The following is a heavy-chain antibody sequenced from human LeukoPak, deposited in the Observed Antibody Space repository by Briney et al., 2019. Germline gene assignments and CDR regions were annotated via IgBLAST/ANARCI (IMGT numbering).Heavy chain of an antibody. J-gene: IGHJ3*02. D-gene: IGHD3-22*01. CDR2: IKQDGSEK. V-gene: IGHV3-7*01. CDR3: ASPSATTYYYGSSGYFDDAFDI. Sequence: GGSLRLSCAASGFTFSSYWMSWVRQAPGKGLEWVANIKQDGSEKYYVDSVKGRFTISRDNAKNSLYLQMNSLRAEDTAVYYCASPSATTYYYGSSGYFDDAFDIWGQGTMVTVSS. CDR1: GFTFSSYW.